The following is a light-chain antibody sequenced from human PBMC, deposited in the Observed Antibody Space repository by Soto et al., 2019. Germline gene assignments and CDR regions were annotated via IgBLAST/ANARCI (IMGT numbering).Light chain of an antibody. V-gene: IGLV2-14*01. CDR3: SSYTNSNTRV. J-gene: IGLJ1*01. CDR1: SFDVDDYNS. CDR2: EVN. Sequence: QSVLTQPASVSGSPGQSITISCTGTSFDVDDYNSVSWYQQPPGKAPKLIIYEVNNRPSGVSNRFSASKSGNTASLTISGLQAEDEADYYCSSYTNSNTRVFGTGTKVTVL.